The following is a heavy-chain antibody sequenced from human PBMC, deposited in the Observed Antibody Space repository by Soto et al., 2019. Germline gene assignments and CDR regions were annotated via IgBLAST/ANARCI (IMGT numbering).Heavy chain of an antibody. V-gene: IGHV1-69*12. J-gene: IGHJ4*02. Sequence: QVQLVQSGAEVKKPESSVKVSCKARGGTFSTYAISWVRQAPGQGLEWMGGIIPMFGTANYAQRFQDRVTITADESTNTVYMELSSLRSEDTAVYFCASGIQLWLRRINNGYSGWGQGTLVTVCS. CDR2: IIPMFGTA. D-gene: IGHD5-18*01. CDR3: ASGIQLWLRRINNGYSG. CDR1: GGTFSTYA.